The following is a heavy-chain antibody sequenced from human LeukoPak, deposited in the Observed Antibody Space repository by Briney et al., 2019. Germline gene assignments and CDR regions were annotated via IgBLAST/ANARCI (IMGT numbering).Heavy chain of an antibody. Sequence: GGSLRLSCAASGFTFSTYAMSWVRQAPGKGLEWASTIISGGGTSYADSVKGRFTISRDNSKNTVYMQMNSLRAEDTAVYYCAKRSGSSGGYFGYGGQGTLVTVSS. CDR2: IISGGGT. D-gene: IGHD3-3*01. CDR3: AKRSGSSGGYFGY. V-gene: IGHV3-23*01. J-gene: IGHJ4*02. CDR1: GFTFSTYA.